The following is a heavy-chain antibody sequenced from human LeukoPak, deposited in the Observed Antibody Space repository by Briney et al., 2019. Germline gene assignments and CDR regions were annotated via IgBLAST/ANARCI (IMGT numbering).Heavy chain of an antibody. D-gene: IGHD6-13*01. CDR2: IIPIFGTA. J-gene: IGHJ4*02. CDR1: GGTFSSYA. V-gene: IGHV1-69*05. CDR3: AREWGSSSWYRY. Sequence: SVKVSCKASGGTFSSYAISWVRQAPGQGLEWMGRIIPIFGTANYAQQFQGRVTITTDESTSTAYMELSSLRSEDTAVYYCAREWGSSSWYRYWGQGTLVTVSS.